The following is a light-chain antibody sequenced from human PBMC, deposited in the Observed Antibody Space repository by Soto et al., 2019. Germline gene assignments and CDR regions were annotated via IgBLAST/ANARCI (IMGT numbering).Light chain of an antibody. CDR1: SSNIGSNT. Sequence: SVLTQPPSASGTPGQRVTISCSASSSNIGSNTVNWYQHLPGTAPKLLFYNNDQRPSGFPDRFSASKSGTSASLAISGLHSEYEADYYCASWDDSLNGYVVFGGGTQLTVL. CDR2: NND. CDR3: ASWDDSLNGYVV. V-gene: IGLV1-44*01. J-gene: IGLJ7*01.